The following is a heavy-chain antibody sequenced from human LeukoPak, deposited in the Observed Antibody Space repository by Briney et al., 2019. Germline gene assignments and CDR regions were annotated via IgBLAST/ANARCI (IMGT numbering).Heavy chain of an antibody. V-gene: IGHV3-30-3*01. CDR1: GFTFSSYA. CDR3: AREGILSHIVVVPAVLTYGMDV. CDR2: ISYDGSNK. Sequence: PGGSLRLSCAASGFTFSSYAMHWVRQATGKGLEWVADISYDGSNKYYADSVKGRFTISRDNSKNTLYLQMNSLRAEDTAVYYCAREGILSHIVVVPAVLTYGMDVWGQGTTVTVSS. J-gene: IGHJ6*02. D-gene: IGHD2-2*01.